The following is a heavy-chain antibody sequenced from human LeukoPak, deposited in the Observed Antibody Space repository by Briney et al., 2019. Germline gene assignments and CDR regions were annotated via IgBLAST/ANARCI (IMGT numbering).Heavy chain of an antibody. J-gene: IGHJ4*02. CDR2: ISSSGSTI. CDR1: GFTFSSCE. V-gene: IGHV3-48*03. D-gene: IGHD3-16*02. Sequence: PGGSLRLSCAASGFTFSSCEMNWVRQAPGKGLEWVSYISSSGSTIYYADSVKGRFTISRDNAKNSLYLQMNSLRAEDTAVYYCAGGNDYVWGSYRPGFYWGQGTLVTVSS. CDR3: AGGNDYVWGSYRPGFY.